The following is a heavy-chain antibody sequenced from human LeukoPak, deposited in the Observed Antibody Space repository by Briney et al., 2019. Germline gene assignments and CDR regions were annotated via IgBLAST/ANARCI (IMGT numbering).Heavy chain of an antibody. CDR3: ARYAFGWDIQL. CDR2: INTDGKTT. V-gene: IGHV3-74*01. D-gene: IGHD3-16*01. J-gene: IGHJ1*01. CDR1: GFTLSSAR. Sequence: PGGSQRLSSVASGFTLSSARKHWVRQAPGTGLVWVSRINTDGKTTTYADSVKVRFTISRDNAKYTRYLQMNSLRAEDTAVYDCARYAFGWDIQLWGQGTLVTLSS.